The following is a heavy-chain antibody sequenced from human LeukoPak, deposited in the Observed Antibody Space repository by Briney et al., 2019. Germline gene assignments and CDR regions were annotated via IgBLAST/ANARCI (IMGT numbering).Heavy chain of an antibody. CDR3: ARETSAFDI. CDR2: VSYDGSQK. Sequence: GGSLRLSCAASGFTFSSYLVHRVRQAPGKGLEWVAFVSYDGSQKFYADSVKGRFTISRDNSENTLYLQMNSLRAEDTAVYYCARETSAFDIWGQGTMVTVSS. J-gene: IGHJ3*02. V-gene: IGHV3-30-3*01. CDR1: GFTFSSYL.